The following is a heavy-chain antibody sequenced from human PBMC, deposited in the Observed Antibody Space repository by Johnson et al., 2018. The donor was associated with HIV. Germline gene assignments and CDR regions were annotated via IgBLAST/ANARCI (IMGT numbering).Heavy chain of an antibody. V-gene: IGHV3-9*01. CDR1: GFTFDDYA. Sequence: EVQLVESGGGLVQPGRSLRLSCAASGFTFDDYAMHWVRQAPGKGLEWVSGISWNSGSIGYADSVKGRFTISRAHAKNSLYLQMNSLRAEDTAVYFCARERHYYGSVRPRERQGDAFDIWGQGTMVTVAS. J-gene: IGHJ3*02. D-gene: IGHD3-10*01. CDR2: ISWNSGSI. CDR3: ARERHYYGSVRPRERQGDAFDI.